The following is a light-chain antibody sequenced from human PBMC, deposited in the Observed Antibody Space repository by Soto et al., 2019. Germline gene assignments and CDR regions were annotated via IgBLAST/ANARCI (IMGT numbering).Light chain of an antibody. CDR3: QQYGHSPWT. CDR2: GAS. CDR1: QSVSSSF. J-gene: IGKJ1*01. V-gene: IGKV3-20*01. Sequence: EIVLTQSPGTLSLSPGERDTLSCRASQSVSSSFLAWYKQKPGQAPRLLIYGASSRAPGIPDRFSGSGAGTDFTLTISRREPEDCAGYYCQQYGHSPWTFGQGTKVEIK.